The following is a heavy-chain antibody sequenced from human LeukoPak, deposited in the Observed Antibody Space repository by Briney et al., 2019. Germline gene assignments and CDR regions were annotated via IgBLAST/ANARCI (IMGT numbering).Heavy chain of an antibody. CDR2: ICTSGST. Sequence: KPSETLSLTCTVSGGSISSYYWSWIRQPPGKGLEWIGYICTSGSTNYNPSLKSRVTISVDTSKNQFSLKLSSVTAADTAVYYCARHRYGAYYYMDVWGKGTTVTVSS. CDR3: ARHRYGAYYYMDV. CDR1: GGSISSYY. D-gene: IGHD4-17*01. J-gene: IGHJ6*03. V-gene: IGHV4-4*09.